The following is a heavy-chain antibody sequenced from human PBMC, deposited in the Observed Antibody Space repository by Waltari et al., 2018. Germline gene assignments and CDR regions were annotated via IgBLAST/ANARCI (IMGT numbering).Heavy chain of an antibody. Sequence: QVQLQESGPGLVKPSGTLSLTCAVSGGSISSSNWWSWVRQPPGKVLEGIGEIYHRGGTTSNPPPKSRVTISVDKSKNQFSLKLSSVTAADTAVYYCARDSSSLYYFDYWGQGTLVTVSS. CDR3: ARDSSSLYYFDY. V-gene: IGHV4-4*02. CDR2: IYHRGGT. J-gene: IGHJ4*02. CDR1: GGSISSSNW. D-gene: IGHD6-13*01.